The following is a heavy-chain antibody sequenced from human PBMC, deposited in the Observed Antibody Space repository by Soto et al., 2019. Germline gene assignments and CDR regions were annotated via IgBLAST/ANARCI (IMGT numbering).Heavy chain of an antibody. CDR2: MNPNSGNT. V-gene: IGHV1-8*01. D-gene: IGHD6-19*01. CDR1: GYTFTSYD. J-gene: IGHJ4*02. Sequence: QVQLVQSGAEVKKPGASVKVSCKASGYTFTSYDINWVRQATGQGLEWMGWMNPNSGNTGYAQKFQGRVTMTRNTSKSTAYMELSSLRSEDTAVYYCARAPKGWYAHQFDYWGQGTLVTVSS. CDR3: ARAPKGWYAHQFDY.